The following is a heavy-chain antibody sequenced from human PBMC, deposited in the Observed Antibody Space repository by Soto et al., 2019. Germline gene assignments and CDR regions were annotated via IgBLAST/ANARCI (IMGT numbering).Heavy chain of an antibody. D-gene: IGHD6-13*01. CDR3: NTVSSSSWYGDCDY. V-gene: IGHV3-15*01. Sequence: PVGSLRLSCAASGFTFSNAWMSWVRQAPGKGLEWVGRIKSKTDGGTTDYAAPVKGRFTISRDDSKNTLYLQMNSLKTEDTAVYYCNTVSSSSWYGDCDYCRQGTPVTVCS. CDR1: GFTFSNAW. CDR2: IKSKTDGGTT. J-gene: IGHJ4*02.